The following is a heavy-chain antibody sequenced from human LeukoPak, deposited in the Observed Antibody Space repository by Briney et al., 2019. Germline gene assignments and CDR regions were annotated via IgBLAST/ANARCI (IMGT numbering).Heavy chain of an antibody. CDR1: GYTFTSYD. V-gene: IGHV1-8*01. Sequence: ASVKVSCKASGYTFTSYDINWVRQATGQGLEWMGWMNPNSGNTGYAQKFQGRVTMTRNTSISTAYMELSSLRSEDTAVYYCARGNFYGGNSKGVFGYWGQGTLVTVSS. J-gene: IGHJ4*02. CDR2: MNPNSGNT. D-gene: IGHD4-23*01. CDR3: ARGNFYGGNSKGVFGY.